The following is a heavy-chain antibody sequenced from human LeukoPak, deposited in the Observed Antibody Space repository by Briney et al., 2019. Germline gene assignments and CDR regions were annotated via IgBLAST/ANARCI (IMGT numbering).Heavy chain of an antibody. CDR2: VSGSGYRR. Sequence: PGGSLRLSCAASGFDFSANAMTWVRQAPGKGLEWVSTVSGSGYRRYYADSVKGRFTVSRDNAKKTIFVQMHSLRAEDTAKYYCAKGGAALTDAPHGDVVTTTLDGFDLWGQGAMVTVSS. CDR3: AKGGAALTDAPHGDVVTTTLDGFDL. CDR1: GFDFSANA. J-gene: IGHJ3*01. V-gene: IGHV3-23*01. D-gene: IGHD2-21*02.